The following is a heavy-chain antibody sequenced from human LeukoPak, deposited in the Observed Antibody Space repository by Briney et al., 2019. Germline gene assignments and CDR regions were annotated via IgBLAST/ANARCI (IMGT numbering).Heavy chain of an antibody. Sequence: PSETLSLTCTVSGGSISSSSYYWGWIRQPPGKGLEWIGEINHSGSTNYNPSLKSRVTISVDTSKNQFSLKLSSVTAADTAVYYCARGTYSSGWYSPSAFDIWGQGTMVTVSS. CDR3: ARGTYSSGWYSPSAFDI. D-gene: IGHD6-19*01. CDR1: GGSISSSSYY. CDR2: INHSGST. V-gene: IGHV4-39*07. J-gene: IGHJ3*02.